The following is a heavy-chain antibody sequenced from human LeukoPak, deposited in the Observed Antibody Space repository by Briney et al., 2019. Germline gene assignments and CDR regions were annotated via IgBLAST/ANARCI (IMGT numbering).Heavy chain of an antibody. V-gene: IGHV4-30-4*07. CDR1: GDSISSGGYS. CDR2: IHDSGST. D-gene: IGHD6-13*01. J-gene: IGHJ5*02. CDR3: ARVVAAAGNNWFDP. Sequence: SETLSLTCAVSGDSISSGGYSWTWIRQTPGKGLECIAYIHDSGSTYYNPSLKSRLSISIDTSKNQFSLKLNSVTAADTAVYYCARVVAAAGNNWFDPWGQGTLVTVSS.